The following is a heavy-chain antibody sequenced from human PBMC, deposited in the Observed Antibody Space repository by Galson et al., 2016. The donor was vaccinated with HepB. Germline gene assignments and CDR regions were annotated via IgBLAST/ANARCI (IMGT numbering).Heavy chain of an antibody. CDR1: GLSVTRYG. V-gene: IGHV3-30*18. D-gene: IGHD2-15*01. Sequence: ALRLSCAVSGLSVTRYGVHWVRQAPGKGLEWVAVISHDGSERYYAESVRGPFTASRDNSKNIIYLQMDSLTTEDTGVYFCAKDQPPLVLGGLNYLDPWGQGVLVSVSS. J-gene: IGHJ5*02. CDR2: ISHDGSER. CDR3: AKDQPPLVLGGLNYLDP.